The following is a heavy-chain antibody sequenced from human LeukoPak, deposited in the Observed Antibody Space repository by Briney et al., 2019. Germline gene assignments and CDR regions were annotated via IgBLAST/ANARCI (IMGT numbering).Heavy chain of an antibody. V-gene: IGHV1-2*02. CDR1: GYTFTGYY. D-gene: IGHD5-18*01. CDR3: ARDSIPNVDTAMAYGY. J-gene: IGHJ4*02. Sequence: ASVKVSCKASGYTFTGYYMHWVRQAPGQGLEWMGWINPNSGGTNYAQKFQGRVTMTRDTSISTAYMELSRLRSDDTAVYYCARDSIPNVDTAMAYGYWGQGTLVTVSS. CDR2: INPNSGGT.